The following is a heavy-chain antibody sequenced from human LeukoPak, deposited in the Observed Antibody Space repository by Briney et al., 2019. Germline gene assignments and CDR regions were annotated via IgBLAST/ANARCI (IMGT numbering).Heavy chain of an antibody. Sequence: GGSLRLSCAASGFTFSSYWMSWVRQAPGKGLEWVANIKQDGSEKYYVDSVKGRFTISRDNAKKSLYLQMNSLRVEDTAVYYCARDLDIVAPFDNWGQGTLVTVSS. V-gene: IGHV3-7*01. CDR2: IKQDGSEK. CDR1: GFTFSSYW. J-gene: IGHJ4*02. CDR3: ARDLDIVAPFDN. D-gene: IGHD5-12*01.